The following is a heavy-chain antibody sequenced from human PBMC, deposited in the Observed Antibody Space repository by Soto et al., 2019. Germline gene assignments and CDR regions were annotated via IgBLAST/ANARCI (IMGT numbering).Heavy chain of an antibody. V-gene: IGHV3-23*01. J-gene: IGHJ4*02. Sequence: EVQLLESGGGLVQPGGSWGPSGAAPGLTFTAYALTWVRQAPGKGLEWVSAILGRGGSTYYADSVKGRFTIPRDNSKNTLYLQMNSLRAEDTAVYYCNVVVVAATTDSWGQGTLVTVSS. CDR3: NVVVVAATTDS. CDR2: ILGRGGST. D-gene: IGHD2-15*01. CDR1: GLTFTAYA.